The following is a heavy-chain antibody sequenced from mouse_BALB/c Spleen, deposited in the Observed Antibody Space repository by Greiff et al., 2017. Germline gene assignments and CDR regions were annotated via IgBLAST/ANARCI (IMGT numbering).Heavy chain of an antibody. V-gene: IGHV1-4*02. CDR2: INPSSGYT. D-gene: IGHD1-1*01. CDR1: GYTFTSYT. Sequence: QVQLKESAAELARPGASVKMSCKASGYTFTSYTMHWVKQRPGQGLEWIGYINPSSGYTEYNQKFKDKTTLTADKSSSTAYMQLSSLTSEDSAVYYCAKTPYYYGSSYRAYWGQGTLVTVSA. J-gene: IGHJ3*01. CDR3: AKTPYYYGSSYRAY.